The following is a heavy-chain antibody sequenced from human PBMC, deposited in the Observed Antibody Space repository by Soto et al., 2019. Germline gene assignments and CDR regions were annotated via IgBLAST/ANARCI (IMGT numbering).Heavy chain of an antibody. Sequence: PGGSLRLSCAASGFTFSRYWTSWVRQAPGKGPEWVASIKEDGSEKNYVDSVKGRFSISRDNAKNSLFLQMNSLRVEDTAVYYCAREGWWGQGALVTVSS. CDR3: AREGW. D-gene: IGHD2-15*01. CDR2: IKEDGSEK. J-gene: IGHJ4*02. CDR1: GFTFSRYW. V-gene: IGHV3-7*01.